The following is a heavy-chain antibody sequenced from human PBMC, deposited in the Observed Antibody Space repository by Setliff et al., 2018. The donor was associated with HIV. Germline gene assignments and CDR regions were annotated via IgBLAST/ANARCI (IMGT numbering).Heavy chain of an antibody. V-gene: IGHV4-34*01. D-gene: IGHD2-15*01. Sequence: SETLSLTCAVYGGSFSGYYWSWIRQPPGKGLEWIGEINHSGGTNYNPSLKGRVTMSVDKSKNQFSLKLSSVTAADTAVYYCARAPLSGGSFGWFDPWGQGTLVTVSS. J-gene: IGHJ5*02. CDR2: INHSGGT. CDR3: ARAPLSGGSFGWFDP. CDR1: GGSFSGYY.